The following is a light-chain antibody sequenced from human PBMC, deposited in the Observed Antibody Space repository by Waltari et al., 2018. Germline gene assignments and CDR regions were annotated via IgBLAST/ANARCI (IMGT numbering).Light chain of an antibody. J-gene: IGLJ1*01. V-gene: IGLV2-8*01. CDR3: TSYAGTNIYV. CDR1: SSDVGPYYH. CDR2: EVE. Sequence: QSALTQPPSASGSPGQSVTIPCPGTSSDVGPYYHNFWYQQHPGKAPNLRIYEVENRPSGVPDRFSGSKSGNTASLTVSGLQPEDEADYYCTSYAGTNIYVFGTGTKVTVL.